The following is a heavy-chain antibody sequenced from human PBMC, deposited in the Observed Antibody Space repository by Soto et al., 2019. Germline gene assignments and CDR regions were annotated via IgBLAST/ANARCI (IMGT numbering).Heavy chain of an antibody. V-gene: IGHV4-39*01. CDR3: ARHLLGSSWYFSAYCYYCMQV. CDR1: GGSISSSSYY. Sequence: SETLSLTCTVSGGSISSSSYYGGWIRQPPGKGLEWIGSIYYSGSTYYNPSLKSRVTISVDTSKNQFSLKLSSVTAADTAVYYCARHLLGSSWYFSAYCYYCMQVWGQGTTVTVSS. J-gene: IGHJ6*02. D-gene: IGHD6-13*01. CDR2: IYYSGST.